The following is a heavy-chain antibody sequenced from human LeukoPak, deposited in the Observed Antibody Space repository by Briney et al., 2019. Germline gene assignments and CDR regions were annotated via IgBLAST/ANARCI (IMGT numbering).Heavy chain of an antibody. CDR3: ARANWPTYYYYMDV. CDR1: GFTFSSYA. Sequence: GGSLRLSCAASGFTFSSYAMHWVRQAPGKGLEYVSAISSNGGSTYYANSVKGRFTISRDDSKNTLYLQMGSLRAEDMAVYYCARANWPTYYYYMDVRGKGTTVTVSS. V-gene: IGHV3-64*01. CDR2: ISSNGGST. D-gene: IGHD7-27*01. J-gene: IGHJ6*03.